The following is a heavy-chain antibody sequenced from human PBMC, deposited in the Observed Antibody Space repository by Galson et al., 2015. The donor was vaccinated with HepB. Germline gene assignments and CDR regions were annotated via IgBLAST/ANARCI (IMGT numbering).Heavy chain of an antibody. CDR3: AKDASSWFAVFDY. D-gene: IGHD6-13*01. Sequence: SLRLSCAASGFTFSNYAVSWVRQAPGKGLEWVSALSGSGATTYYSDSVKGRFTISRDNSKNTVYLQMNSLRVEDTALYYCAKDASSWFAVFDYWGQGTLVTVSS. CDR2: LSGSGATT. J-gene: IGHJ4*02. V-gene: IGHV3-23*01. CDR1: GFTFSNYA.